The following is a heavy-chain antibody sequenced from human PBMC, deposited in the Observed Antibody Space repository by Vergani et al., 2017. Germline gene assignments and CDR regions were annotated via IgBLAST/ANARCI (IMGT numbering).Heavy chain of an antibody. CDR1: GFTFSSYA. CDR3: AKGVPAIFGVVTYFDY. D-gene: IGHD3-3*01. V-gene: IGHV3-30*16. CDR2: ISYDGGNK. J-gene: IGHJ4*02. Sequence: QVQLVESGGGVVQPGRSLRLSCAASGFTFSSYAMHWVRQAPGKGLEWVAVISYDGGNKYYVDSVKGRFTISRDNSKSTLYLQMNSLRAEDTAVYYCAKGVPAIFGVVTYFDYWGQGTLVTVSS.